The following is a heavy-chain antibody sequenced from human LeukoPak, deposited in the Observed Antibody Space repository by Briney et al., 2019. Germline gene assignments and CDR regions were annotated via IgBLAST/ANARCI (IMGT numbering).Heavy chain of an antibody. Sequence: PSETLSLTCSVSGGSISSYYWSWIRQPPGKGLEWIGSIYDSGSTYYNPSLKSRVTISVDTSKNQFSLKLNSVTAADTAVYYCARHYGPWGQGTLVTVSS. V-gene: IGHV4-59*05. J-gene: IGHJ5*02. D-gene: IGHD3-16*01. CDR2: IYDSGST. CDR3: ARHYGP. CDR1: GGSISSYY.